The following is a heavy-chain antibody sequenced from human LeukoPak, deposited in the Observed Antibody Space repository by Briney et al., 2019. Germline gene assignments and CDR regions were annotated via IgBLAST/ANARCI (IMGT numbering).Heavy chain of an antibody. D-gene: IGHD5-12*01. CDR1: GYTFTGYY. CDR2: INPNSGGT. V-gene: IGHV1-2*02. CDR3: AREVATALVAPVRFDP. Sequence: ASVKVSCKASGYTFTGYYMHWVRQAPGQGLEWMGWINPNSGGTNYAQKFQGRVTMTRDTSISTAYMELSRLRPDDTAVYYCAREVATALVAPVRFDPWGQGTLVTVSS. J-gene: IGHJ5*02.